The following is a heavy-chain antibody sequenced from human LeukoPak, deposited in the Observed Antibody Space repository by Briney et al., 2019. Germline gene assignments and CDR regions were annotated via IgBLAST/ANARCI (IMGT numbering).Heavy chain of an antibody. CDR2: ISGSGGTP. CDR3: AKGVGDPMGATTHLDY. V-gene: IGHV3-23*01. Sequence: PGGSLRLSCAASGFTFSSYAMSWVRQAPGKGLEWVSAISGSGGTPYLADSVKGRFTISRDNSKNTLYLQMNSLRAADTAVYYCAKGVGDPMGATTHLDYWGQGILVTVSS. CDR1: GFTFSSYA. J-gene: IGHJ4*02. D-gene: IGHD1-26*01.